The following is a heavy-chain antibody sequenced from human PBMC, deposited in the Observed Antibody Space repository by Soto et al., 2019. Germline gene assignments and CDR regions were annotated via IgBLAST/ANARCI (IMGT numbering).Heavy chain of an antibody. CDR2: IDPSDSYT. Sequence: GESLKISCKGSGYSFTSYWISWMRQMPGKGLEWMGRIDPSDSYTNYSPSFQGHVTISADKSISTAYLQRSSLKASDTAMYYCARAPLYYDILTGYCYFDYWGQGTLVTVSS. V-gene: IGHV5-10-1*01. D-gene: IGHD3-9*01. CDR3: ARAPLYYDILTGYCYFDY. J-gene: IGHJ4*02. CDR1: GYSFTSYW.